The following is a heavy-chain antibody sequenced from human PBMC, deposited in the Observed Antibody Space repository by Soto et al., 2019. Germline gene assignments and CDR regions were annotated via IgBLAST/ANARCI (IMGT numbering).Heavy chain of an antibody. CDR3: AKVRLDVDTAMKRAYYYYGMDV. D-gene: IGHD5-18*01. V-gene: IGHV1-46*01. CDR2: IYPSGGST. Sequence: ASVKVSCKASGYTFTNYYMHWVRQAPGQGLEWMGIIYPSGGSTRNAQKFQGRVTMTRDTSTSTVYMELSSLRSEDTAVYYCAKVRLDVDTAMKRAYYYYGMDVWGQGTTVTVSS. J-gene: IGHJ6*02. CDR1: GYTFTNYY.